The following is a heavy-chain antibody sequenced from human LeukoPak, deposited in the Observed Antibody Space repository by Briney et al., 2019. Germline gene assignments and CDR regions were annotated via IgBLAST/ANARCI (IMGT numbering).Heavy chain of an antibody. V-gene: IGHV3-23*01. CDR2: ISGSGGST. CDR3: ARGWHYYGSGSSYSFDY. Sequence: PGGSLRLSCAASGFTFSSYAMSWVRQAPGKGLEWVSAISGSGGSTYYADSVKGRFTMSRDNAKNSLYLQMNSLRAEDTAVYYCARGWHYYGSGSSYSFDYWGQGTLVTVSS. D-gene: IGHD3-10*01. CDR1: GFTFSSYA. J-gene: IGHJ4*02.